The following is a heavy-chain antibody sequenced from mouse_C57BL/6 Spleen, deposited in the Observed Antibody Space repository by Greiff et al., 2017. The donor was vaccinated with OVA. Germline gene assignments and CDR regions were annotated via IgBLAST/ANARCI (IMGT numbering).Heavy chain of an antibody. J-gene: IGHJ2*01. D-gene: IGHD1-1*01. CDR2: ISGGGGNT. V-gene: IGHV5-9*01. CDR3: ARRGSSEGDFDY. CDR1: GFTFSSST. Sequence: EVQGVESGGGLVKPGGSLKLSCAASGFTFSSSTMSWVRQTPEKRLAWVATISGGGGNTYYPDSVKGRFTISRDNAKNTLYLQMSSLRSEDTALYYCARRGSSEGDFDYWGQGTTLTVSS.